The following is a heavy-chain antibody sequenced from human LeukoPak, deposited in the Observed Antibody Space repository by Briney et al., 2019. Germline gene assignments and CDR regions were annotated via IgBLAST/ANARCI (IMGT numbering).Heavy chain of an antibody. V-gene: IGHV1-2*02. CDR2: INPNSGGT. Sequence: GASVKVSCKASGYTFTGYYMHWVRQAPGQGLEWMGWINPNSGGTNYAQKFQGRVTMTRDTSISTAYMELSRLRSDDTAVYYCARLGGGRAYYYDSSGSWFDPWGQGTLVTVSS. D-gene: IGHD3-22*01. J-gene: IGHJ5*02. CDR3: ARLGGGRAYYYDSSGSWFDP. CDR1: GYTFTGYY.